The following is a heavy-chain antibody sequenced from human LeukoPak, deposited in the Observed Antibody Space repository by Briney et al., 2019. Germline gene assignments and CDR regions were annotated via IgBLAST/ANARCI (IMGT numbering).Heavy chain of an antibody. V-gene: IGHV3-74*01. CDR2: NTRDGSGT. D-gene: IGHD3-10*01. CDR1: GLTFSTYV. CDR3: ARAMGYGAGSYGFDI. Sequence: GGSLRLSCAGSGLTFSTYVMHWVRQAPGKGLVWVSRNTRDGSGTDYADSVEGRFTIYRDIASNTLYLQMNSLRADDTAVYYCARAMGYGAGSYGFDIRGQGTTVTVSS. J-gene: IGHJ3*02.